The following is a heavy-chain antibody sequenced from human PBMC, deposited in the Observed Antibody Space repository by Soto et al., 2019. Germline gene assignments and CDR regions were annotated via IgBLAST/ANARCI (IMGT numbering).Heavy chain of an antibody. CDR1: GYTFSGFY. D-gene: IGHD5-18*01. Sequence: SVKVSCKASGYTFSGFYMHWVRQAPGQGLEWMGGFIAMLGTPTYAKKVQGRATITADESLTSSYLELRSLRSEDTAVYFCARGAMANFDYWGQGTVVTVSS. V-gene: IGHV1-69*13. CDR2: FIAMLGTP. J-gene: IGHJ4*02. CDR3: ARGAMANFDY.